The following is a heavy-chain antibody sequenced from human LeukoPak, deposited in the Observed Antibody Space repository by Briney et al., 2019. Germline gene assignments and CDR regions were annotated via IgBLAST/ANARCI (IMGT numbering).Heavy chain of an antibody. CDR2: IPPSRRL. D-gene: IGHD3-22*01. CDR3: SRGLDSRKLGY. V-gene: IGHV4-31*03. Sequence: PSQTRSLTCTVSGASFSSVDQYWNWIRQSPGKGLEWITTIPPSRRLYNNPSIESRITISIDTSKNQFSLNLNSVTAADTAVYFCSRGLDSRKLGYWGQGTLVTVSS. CDR1: GASFSSVDQY. J-gene: IGHJ4*02.